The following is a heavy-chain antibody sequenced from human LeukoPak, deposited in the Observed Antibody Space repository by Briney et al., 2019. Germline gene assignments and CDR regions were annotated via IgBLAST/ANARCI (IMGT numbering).Heavy chain of an antibody. J-gene: IGHJ5*02. V-gene: IGHV4-61*02. D-gene: IGHD3-10*01. CDR3: AREGALLWFGELFRNWFDP. CDR2: IYTSGST. Sequence: SQTLSLTCTVSGGSISSGSYYWSGIRQPAGKGLEWIGRIYTSGSTNYNPSLKSRVTISVDTSKNQFSLKLSSVTAADTAVYYCAREGALLWFGELFRNWFDPWGQGTLVTVSS. CDR1: GGSISSGSYY.